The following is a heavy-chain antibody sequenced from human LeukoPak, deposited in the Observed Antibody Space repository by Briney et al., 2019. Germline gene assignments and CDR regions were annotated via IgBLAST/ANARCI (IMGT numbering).Heavy chain of an antibody. CDR1: GFTFSSYW. CDR2: INSDGSST. CDR3: ARGRWELIH. J-gene: IGHJ4*02. V-gene: IGHV3-74*01. Sequence: PGGSLRLSCAASGFTFSSYWMHGVRQAPGKGLVWVSRINSDGSSTDYADSVKGRFTISRDNAENTVHLQMNSLRAEDTAVYFCARGRWELIHWGQGTLVTASS. D-gene: IGHD1-7*01.